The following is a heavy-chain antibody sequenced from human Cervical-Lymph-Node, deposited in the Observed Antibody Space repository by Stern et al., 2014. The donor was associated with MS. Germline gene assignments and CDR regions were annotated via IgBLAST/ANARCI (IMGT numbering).Heavy chain of an antibody. D-gene: IGHD1-26*01. Sequence: MQLVESGAEVRKPGSSVKVSCKASGGTFSNSGISWVRQAPGQGLEWMGGIIPLFGTTNYAQKFQGRVTITADKSTATAFLEMRSLTSDDTAVYYCARDLGVGPTAYWGQGTLVTVSS. V-gene: IGHV1-69*06. CDR2: IIPLFGTT. J-gene: IGHJ4*02. CDR3: ARDLGVGPTAY. CDR1: GGTFSNSG.